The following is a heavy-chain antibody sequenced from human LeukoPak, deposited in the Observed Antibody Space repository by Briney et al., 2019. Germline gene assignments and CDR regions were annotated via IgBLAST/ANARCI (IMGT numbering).Heavy chain of an antibody. V-gene: IGHV3-74*01. CDR2: ITTDESST. Sequence: GGSLRLSCAASGLTFTNFGMSWVRQAPGKGLIWVSRITTDESSTHYTASVNGRFTISRDNAKSTVYLQMNSLTPEDTAVYYCARDGGTSTPFDYWGQGTLVTVSS. J-gene: IGHJ4*02. CDR1: GLTFTNFG. D-gene: IGHD2-15*01. CDR3: ARDGGTSTPFDY.